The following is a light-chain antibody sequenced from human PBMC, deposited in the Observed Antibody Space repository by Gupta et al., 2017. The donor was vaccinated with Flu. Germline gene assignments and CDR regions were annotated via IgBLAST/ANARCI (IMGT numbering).Light chain of an antibody. CDR3: QQSYTSPLLT. Sequence: DRVTITCRASQSIRNYFNWYQKKPREAHELMVYGASTLQSEVPSRFSGYGSGTDFTLTISSLQPEGCATYFCQQSYTSPLLTFGPGTKVDIK. CDR2: GAS. CDR1: QSIRNY. V-gene: IGKV1-39*01. J-gene: IGKJ3*01.